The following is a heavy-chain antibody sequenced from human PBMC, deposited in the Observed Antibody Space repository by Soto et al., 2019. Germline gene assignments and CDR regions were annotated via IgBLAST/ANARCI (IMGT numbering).Heavy chain of an antibody. CDR2: INAGNGNT. V-gene: IGHV1-3*01. J-gene: IGHJ5*02. Sequence: QVQLVQSGAEVKKPGASVKVSCKASGYTFTSYAMHWVRQAPGQRLEWMGWINAGNGNTKYSQKFQGRVTITRDTSASTAYMELSSLRSEDTAVYYCAREWKGGFWSGYLFWFDPWGQGTLVTVSS. CDR1: GYTFTSYA. D-gene: IGHD3-3*01. CDR3: AREWKGGFWSGYLFWFDP.